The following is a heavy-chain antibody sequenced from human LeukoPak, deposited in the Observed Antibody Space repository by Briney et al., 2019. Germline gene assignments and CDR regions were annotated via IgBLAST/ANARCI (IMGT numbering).Heavy chain of an antibody. CDR1: GYTFTGYY. Sequence: ASVKVSCKASGYTFTGYYMHWVRQAPGQGLEWMGWINPNSGGTNYAQKFQGRVTMTRDTSISTAYMELSRLRSDDTAVYYCARDTVTTRAYYYYMDVWGKGTTVTVSS. CDR2: INPNSGGT. J-gene: IGHJ6*03. D-gene: IGHD4-17*01. CDR3: ARDTVTTRAYYYYMDV. V-gene: IGHV1-2*02.